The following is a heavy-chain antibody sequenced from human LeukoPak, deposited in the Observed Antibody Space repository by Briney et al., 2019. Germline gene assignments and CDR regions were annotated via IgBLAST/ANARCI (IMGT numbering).Heavy chain of an antibody. CDR1: GVSIRSYY. CDR3: ARDNGYNYGNYFDY. CDR2: IYYSGST. J-gene: IGHJ4*02. V-gene: IGHV4-59*01. Sequence: SETLSLTCTVSGVSIRSYYWSWIRQPPGKGLERIGYIYYSGSTYYNPSLKSRVTISVDTSKNQFSLKLSSVTAADTAVYYCARDNGYNYGNYFDYWGQGTLVTVSS. D-gene: IGHD5-24*01.